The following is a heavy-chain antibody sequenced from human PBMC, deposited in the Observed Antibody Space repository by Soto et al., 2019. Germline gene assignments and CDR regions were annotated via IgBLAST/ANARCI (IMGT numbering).Heavy chain of an antibody. CDR2: ISAYNGNT. J-gene: IGHJ6*02. Sequence: QVQLVQSGAEVKKPGASVKVSCKASGYTFTSYGISWVRQAPGLGLEWMGWISAYNGNTTYAQKLQGRVTMTTDTSKSTANMELRSLRSDDTAVYYCARFKGQQLSYGMDVWGQGTTVTVSS. V-gene: IGHV1-18*01. CDR1: GYTFTSYG. CDR3: ARFKGQQLSYGMDV. D-gene: IGHD6-13*01.